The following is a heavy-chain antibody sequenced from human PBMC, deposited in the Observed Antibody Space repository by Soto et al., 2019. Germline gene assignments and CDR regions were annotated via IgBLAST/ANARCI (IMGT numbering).Heavy chain of an antibody. CDR3: ARDRAMATMTFDS. CDR2: ITWNGGTI. D-gene: IGHD5-12*01. CDR1: GFAFDDYV. J-gene: IGHJ4*02. Sequence: PGGSLRLSCAASGFAFDDYVMHWVRQPPGRGLEWVSGITWNGGTIRYVDSVKGRFTISRDNARNSLFLQMTSLTPEDTAVYYCARDRAMATMTFDSWGPGSLVTVSS. V-gene: IGHV3-9*01.